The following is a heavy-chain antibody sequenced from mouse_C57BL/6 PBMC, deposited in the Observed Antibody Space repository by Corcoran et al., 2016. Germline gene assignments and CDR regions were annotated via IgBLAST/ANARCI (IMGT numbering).Heavy chain of an antibody. D-gene: IGHD2-3*01. CDR1: GYSITSGYY. CDR2: ISYDGSN. CDR3: AREGLLPYYFDY. Sequence: DVQPQESGPGLVKPSQSLSLTCSVTGYSITSGYYWNWIRQFPGNKLEWMGYISYDGSNNYNPSLKNRISITRDTSKNQFFLKLNSVTTEDTATYYCAREGLLPYYFDYWGQGTTLTVSS. J-gene: IGHJ2*01. V-gene: IGHV3-6*01.